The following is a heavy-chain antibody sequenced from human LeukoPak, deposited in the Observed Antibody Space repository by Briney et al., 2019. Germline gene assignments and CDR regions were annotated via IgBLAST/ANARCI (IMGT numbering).Heavy chain of an antibody. V-gene: IGHV1-2*02. CDR1: GYTFTGYY. D-gene: IGHD3-9*01. J-gene: IGHJ5*02. Sequence: ASVKVSCKASGYTFTGYYMHWVRHAPGQGLEWMGWINPNSGGTNYAQKVQGRVTMTRDTSISTAYMELSRLRSDDTAVYYCARAGSDILTGWIGNWFDPWGQGTLVTVSS. CDR3: ARAGSDILTGWIGNWFDP. CDR2: INPNSGGT.